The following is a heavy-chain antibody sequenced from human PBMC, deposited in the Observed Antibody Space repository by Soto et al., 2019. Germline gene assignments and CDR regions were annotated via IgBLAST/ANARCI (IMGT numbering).Heavy chain of an antibody. J-gene: IGHJ3*02. CDR2: VGCGGGGT. V-gene: IGHV3-23*01. D-gene: IGHD3-22*01. CDR1: GLTFSSYA. CDR3: AKELGASTMIPVGGAAFDI. Sequence: VGSLRLSCVASGLTFSSYAMSGVRQDPAEGRAGGSSVGCGGGGTYYADSVKGRFAISRDNSKTTLYLQMNSLRAEDTAVYYCAKELGASTMIPVGGAAFDIWGQGTMVTVSS.